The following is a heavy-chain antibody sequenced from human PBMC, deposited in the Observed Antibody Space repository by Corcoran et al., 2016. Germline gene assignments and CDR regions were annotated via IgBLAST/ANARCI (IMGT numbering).Heavy chain of an antibody. Sequence: EVQLVESGGGLVKPGGSLRLSCAASGFTFSNAWMNWVRQAPGKGLEWVGRIKSKTDGGTTDYAAPVKGRFTIARDDSKNTLYLQMNSLKTEDTAVYYCTTRGPGLATSWKGTQDAFDIWGQGTMVTVSS. V-gene: IGHV3-15*07. CDR1: GFTFSNAW. J-gene: IGHJ3*02. CDR2: IKSKTDGGTT. D-gene: IGHD5-12*01. CDR3: TTRGPGLATSWKGTQDAFDI.